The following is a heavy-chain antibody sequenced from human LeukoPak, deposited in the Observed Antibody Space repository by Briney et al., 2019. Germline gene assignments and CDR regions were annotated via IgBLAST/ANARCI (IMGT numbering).Heavy chain of an antibody. CDR1: GFIFSSYW. V-gene: IGHV3-7*01. CDR3: ARPTRSTANDY. Sequence: GGSLRLPCAASGFIFSSYWMSWVRQAPGKGLEWLANIKQDGSEKYYVDSVKGRFTISRDNAKNSLYLQMNSLRAEDTAVYYCARPTRSTANDYWGQGTSVTVSS. D-gene: IGHD5-18*01. CDR2: IKQDGSEK. J-gene: IGHJ4*02.